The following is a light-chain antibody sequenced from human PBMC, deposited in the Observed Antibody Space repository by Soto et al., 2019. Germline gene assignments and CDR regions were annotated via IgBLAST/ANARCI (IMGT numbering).Light chain of an antibody. V-gene: IGKV3-20*01. CDR3: KQYVSSPWA. J-gene: IGKJ1*01. CDR1: QSFGSSY. Sequence: EIXFTKSPGTLSLSPREIATLYFRAVQSFGSSYFAWYQQKPGQANRILIYGASTRATGIPDRFSGSGSGTDFTLTIRRLEPEDFAVYYCKQYVSSPWAVGQGTKVDIK. CDR2: GAS.